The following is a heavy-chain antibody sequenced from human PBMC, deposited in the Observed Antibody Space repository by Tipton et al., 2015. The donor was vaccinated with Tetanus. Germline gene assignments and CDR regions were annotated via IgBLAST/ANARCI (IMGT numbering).Heavy chain of an antibody. V-gene: IGHV3-21*01. J-gene: IGHJ5*02. CDR1: GFTFSTTK. Sequence: SLRLSCGISGFTFSTTKMNWVRQAPGRGLEWVSSISSTSRYINYAASLEGRFTISRDNAKNSLFLQMNSLRDEDTAVYYCVNFATSWGQGTLVTVSS. CDR3: VNFATS. CDR2: ISSTSRYI.